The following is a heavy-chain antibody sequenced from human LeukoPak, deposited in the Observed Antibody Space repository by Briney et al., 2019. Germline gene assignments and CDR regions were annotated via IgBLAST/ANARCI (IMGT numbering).Heavy chain of an antibody. J-gene: IGHJ5*02. V-gene: IGHV3-30*18. CDR1: GFILTDYG. CDR3: AKVGRNYGDYNRWFDP. Sequence: GRPLRLSCAASGFILTDYGMRWVRQAPGKGLDWVAFMSYDGGNKYYADSVKGRFTISRDNSKNTLYLQMNTLRAEDTAVYYCAKVGRNYGDYNRWFDPWGQGTLVTVSS. D-gene: IGHD4-17*01. CDR2: MSYDGGNK.